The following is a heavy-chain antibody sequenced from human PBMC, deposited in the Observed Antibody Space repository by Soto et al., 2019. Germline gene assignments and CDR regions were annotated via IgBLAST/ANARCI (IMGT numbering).Heavy chain of an antibody. CDR2: IKSKTDGGTT. Sequence: PGGSLRLSCAASGFTFSNAWMNWVRQAPGKGLEWVGRIKSKTDGGTTDYAAPVKGRFTISRDDSKNTLYLQMNSLKTEDAAVYYCTTGGIAAAGADAFDIWGQGTMVTVSS. CDR3: TTGGIAAAGADAFDI. J-gene: IGHJ3*02. D-gene: IGHD6-13*01. CDR1: GFTFSNAW. V-gene: IGHV3-15*07.